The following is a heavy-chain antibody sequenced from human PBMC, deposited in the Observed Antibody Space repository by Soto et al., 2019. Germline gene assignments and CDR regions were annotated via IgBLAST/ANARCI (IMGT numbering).Heavy chain of an antibody. CDR3: ARVWAYCSGGSCYWFDP. CDR2: IYYSGST. V-gene: IGHV4-31*03. CDR1: GGSISSGGYY. Sequence: SETLSLTCTVSGGSISSGGYYWSWIRQHPGKGLEWIGYIYYSGSTYYNPSLKSRVTISVDTSKNQFSLKLSSVTAADTAVYYCARVWAYCSGGSCYWFDPWGQGTLVTVSS. J-gene: IGHJ5*02. D-gene: IGHD2-15*01.